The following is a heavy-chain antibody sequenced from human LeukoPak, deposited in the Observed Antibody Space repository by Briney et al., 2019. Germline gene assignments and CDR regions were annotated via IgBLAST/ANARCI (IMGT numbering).Heavy chain of an antibody. J-gene: IGHJ5*02. V-gene: IGHV4-59*01. Sequence: PSETLSLTCTVSGGSISSYYWSWIRQPPGKGLEWIGYIYYSGSTNYNPSLKSRVTISVDTSKNQFSLKRSSVTAADTAVYYCARDLRDYYDSSGYWFDPWGQGTLVTVSS. CDR3: ARDLRDYYDSSGYWFDP. CDR1: GGSISSYY. CDR2: IYYSGST. D-gene: IGHD3-22*01.